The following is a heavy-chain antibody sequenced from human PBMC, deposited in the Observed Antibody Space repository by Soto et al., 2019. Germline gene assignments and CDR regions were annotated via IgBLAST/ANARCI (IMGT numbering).Heavy chain of an antibody. CDR3: AKDEGDLAYNYYYMDV. CDR1: GFTFSSYG. Sequence: PGGSLRLSCAASGFTFSSYGMHWVRQAPGKGLEWVAVISYDGSNKYYADTVKGRFNISRDNSKNTLYLQMKRQRAEDTAVYYCAKDEGDLAYNYYYMDVWGKGTTVTVSS. J-gene: IGHJ6*03. CDR2: ISYDGSNK. D-gene: IGHD3-10*01. V-gene: IGHV3-30*18.